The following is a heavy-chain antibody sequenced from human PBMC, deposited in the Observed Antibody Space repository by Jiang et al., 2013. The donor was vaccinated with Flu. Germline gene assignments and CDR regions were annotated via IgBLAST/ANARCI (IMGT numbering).Heavy chain of an antibody. J-gene: IGHJ4*02. V-gene: IGHV4-39*01. CDR2: IYYSGST. CDR1: GGSISSSSYY. D-gene: IGHD4-11*01. CDR3: ARPSDHYSNYVVY. Sequence: GPGLVKPSETLSLTCTVSGGSISSSSYYWGWIRQPPGKGLEWIGSIYYSGSTYYNPSLKSRVTISVDTSKNQFSLKLSSVTAADTAVYYCARPSDHYSNYVVYWGQGTLVTVSS.